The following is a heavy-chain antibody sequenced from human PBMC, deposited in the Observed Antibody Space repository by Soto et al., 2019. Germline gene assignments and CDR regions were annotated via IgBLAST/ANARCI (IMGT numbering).Heavy chain of an antibody. V-gene: IGHV3-30*18. D-gene: IGHD2-15*01. CDR3: AKDLVVVALRGYYFDY. CDR2: ISYDGSNK. CDR1: GFTFSSYG. J-gene: IGHJ4*02. Sequence: GGSLILSCAASGFTFSSYGMHWVRQAPGKGLEWVAVISYDGSNKYYADPVKGRFTISRDNSKNTLYLQMNSLRAEDTAVYYCAKDLVVVALRGYYFDYWGQGTLVTVSS.